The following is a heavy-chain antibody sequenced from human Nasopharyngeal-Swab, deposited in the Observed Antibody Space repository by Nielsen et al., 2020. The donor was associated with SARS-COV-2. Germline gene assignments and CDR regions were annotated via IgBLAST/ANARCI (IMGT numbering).Heavy chain of an antibody. D-gene: IGHD5-24*01. CDR1: GFTFSNHA. V-gene: IGHV3-23*01. CDR2: VSGSSGST. Sequence: LSLTCAASGFTFSNHATSWVRQAPGKGLEWVSAVSGSSGSTFYSDSVKGRFTISRDNSRNTVFLQMNSLRAEDTAVYYCALTPPLGVGYNLLSLGLEYWGQGTRVAVSS. CDR3: ALTPPLGVGYNLLSLGLEY. J-gene: IGHJ4*02.